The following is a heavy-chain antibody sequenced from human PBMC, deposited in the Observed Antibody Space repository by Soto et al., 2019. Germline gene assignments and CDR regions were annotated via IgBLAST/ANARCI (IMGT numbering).Heavy chain of an antibody. D-gene: IGHD5-12*01. Sequence: QITLKESGPTLVKPTQTLTLTCTFSGFSLSTGGVGVGWIRQPPGKALEWLALIYWDDDKRYSPSLKSRLTITTDTSKNQVVVTMTNMDPVDTATYYCAHSLPNSGFDYFDQWGQGTLVTVSS. CDR3: AHSLPNSGFDYFDQ. V-gene: IGHV2-5*02. J-gene: IGHJ4*02. CDR2: IYWDDDK. CDR1: GFSLSTGGVG.